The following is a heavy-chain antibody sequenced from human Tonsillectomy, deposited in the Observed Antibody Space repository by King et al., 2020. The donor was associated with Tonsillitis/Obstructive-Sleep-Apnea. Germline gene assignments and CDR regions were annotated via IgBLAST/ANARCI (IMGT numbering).Heavy chain of an antibody. Sequence: VQLVESGGNLVQPGGSLRLSCAASGFTVSDYAMSWVRQAPGKGLEWVSTISGSGGRAHYADSVKGRFTVSRDSSKNTLYLQMNSLRAEDTAGYYCAKGDWNYFEPYDYWGQGTLVTVSS. V-gene: IGHV3-23*04. D-gene: IGHD1-7*01. CDR3: AKGDWNYFEPYDY. CDR1: GFTVSDYA. J-gene: IGHJ4*02. CDR2: ISGSGGRA.